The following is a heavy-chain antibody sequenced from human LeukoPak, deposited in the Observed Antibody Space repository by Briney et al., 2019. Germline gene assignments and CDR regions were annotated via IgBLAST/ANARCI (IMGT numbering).Heavy chain of an antibody. J-gene: IGHJ6*02. CDR3: ARDLVRGVIRIYYYYGMDV. CDR1: GYTFTGYY. V-gene: IGHV1-2*02. D-gene: IGHD3-10*01. Sequence: ASVKVSCKASGYTFTGYYVHWVRQAPGQGLEWMGWINPDNGGVNYAQKFQGRVTMTRDTSISTAYMELSRLRSDDTAVYYCARDLVRGVIRIYYYYGMDVWGQGTTVTVSS. CDR2: INPDNGGV.